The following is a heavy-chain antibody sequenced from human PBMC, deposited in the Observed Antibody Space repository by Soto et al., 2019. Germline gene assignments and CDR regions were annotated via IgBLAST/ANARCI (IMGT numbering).Heavy chain of an antibody. V-gene: IGHV2-70*11. CDR1: GFSLSTSGMC. Sequence: SGPTLVNPTQTLTLTCTFSGFSLSTSGMCVSWIRQPPGKALEWLARIDWDGDKYYNTSLKTRLTISKDTSKNQVVLTMTNMDTVDTATYNFTRGTVGKPPRGFYLGMDVWGQGTAV. D-gene: IGHD3-16*01. CDR3: TRGTVGKPPRGFYLGMDV. J-gene: IGHJ6*01. CDR2: IDWDGDK.